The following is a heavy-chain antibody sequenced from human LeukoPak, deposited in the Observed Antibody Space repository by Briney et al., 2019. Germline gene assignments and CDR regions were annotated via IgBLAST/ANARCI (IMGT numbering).Heavy chain of an antibody. CDR3: ARGGARGGGTTDAFDI. D-gene: IGHD1-1*01. CDR1: GGTFSSYA. CDR2: IIPIFGTA. V-gene: IGHV1-69*05. J-gene: IGHJ3*02. Sequence: SVKVSCKASGGTFSSYAISWVRQAPGQGLEWMGGIIPIFGTANYAQKIQGRVTITTDESTSTAYMELSSLRSEHTAVYYCARGGARGGGTTDAFDIWGQGTMVTVSS.